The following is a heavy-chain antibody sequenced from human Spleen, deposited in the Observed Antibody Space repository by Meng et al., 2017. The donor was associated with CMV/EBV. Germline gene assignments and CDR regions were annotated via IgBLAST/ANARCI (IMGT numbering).Heavy chain of an antibody. J-gene: IGHJ4*02. Sequence: CKVSGGSISSDNNYWTWIRQPPGEGLEWIGYIYSTGTTYYRSSLKSRVSMLLDGSKNQFSLKLTSVTAADTAVYFCAKVGGDGTVNWGQGTLVTVSS. V-gene: IGHV4-30-4*08. CDR1: GGSISSDNNY. D-gene: IGHD4-17*01. CDR2: IYSTGTT. CDR3: AKVGGDGTVN.